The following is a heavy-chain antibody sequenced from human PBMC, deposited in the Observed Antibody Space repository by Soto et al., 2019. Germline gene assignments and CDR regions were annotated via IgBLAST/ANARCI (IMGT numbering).Heavy chain of an antibody. Sequence: QVQLVESGGGVVQPGRSLRLSCAASGFTFSPYTMHWVRQAPGKGLERVAVISYDGSTEYNPDSVKGRFTISRDNPKNTVYLQMNSLRPEDTAIYYCARGGGFCGGDCYKGGIDYWGQGTLVTVAS. CDR1: GFTFSPYT. CDR3: ARGGGFCGGDCYKGGIDY. V-gene: IGHV3-30-3*01. D-gene: IGHD2-21*02. J-gene: IGHJ4*02. CDR2: ISYDGSTE.